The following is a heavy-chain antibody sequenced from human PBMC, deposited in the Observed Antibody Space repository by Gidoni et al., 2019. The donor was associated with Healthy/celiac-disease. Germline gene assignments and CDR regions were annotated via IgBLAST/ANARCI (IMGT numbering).Heavy chain of an antibody. CDR2: IRSKAYGGTT. D-gene: IGHD5-18*01. V-gene: IGHV3-49*05. Sequence: EVQLVESGGGLVKPGRSLRLSCTASGFTFGDYAMSWFRQAPGKGLEWVGFIRSKAYGGTTEYAASVKGRFTISRDDSKSIAYLQMNSLKTEDTAVYYCTRVKVDTAMVVVSYFDYWGQGTLVTVSS. CDR1: GFTFGDYA. J-gene: IGHJ4*02. CDR3: TRVKVDTAMVVVSYFDY.